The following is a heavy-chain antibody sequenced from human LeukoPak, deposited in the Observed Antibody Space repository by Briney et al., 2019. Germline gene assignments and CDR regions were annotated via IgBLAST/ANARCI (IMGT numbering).Heavy chain of an antibody. CDR3: ARDRRGYWYGYYYYYMDV. V-gene: IGHV1-46*01. CDR1: GYTFTNYY. Sequence: ASVKVPCKASGYTFTNYYIHWVRQAPGQGLEWMGLINPGGANTNYAQNFQGRVTMTRDTSTSTVYMELSSLRSEDTAMYYCARDRRGYWYGYYYYYMDVWGKGTTVTISS. D-gene: IGHD2-8*02. J-gene: IGHJ6*03. CDR2: INPGGANT.